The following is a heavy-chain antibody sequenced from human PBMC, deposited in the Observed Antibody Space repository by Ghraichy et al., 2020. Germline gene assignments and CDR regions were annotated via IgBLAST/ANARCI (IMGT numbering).Heavy chain of an antibody. CDR3: ARGSGGGYDTYFNFDY. Sequence: SVKVSCKASGGTFSSYAISWVRQAPGQGLEWMGGIIPILGIANYAQKFQGRVTITADKSTSTAYMELSSLRSEDTAVYYCARGSGGGYDTYFNFDYWGQGTLVTVSS. D-gene: IGHD5-12*01. V-gene: IGHV1-69*10. J-gene: IGHJ4*02. CDR1: GGTFSSYA. CDR2: IIPILGIA.